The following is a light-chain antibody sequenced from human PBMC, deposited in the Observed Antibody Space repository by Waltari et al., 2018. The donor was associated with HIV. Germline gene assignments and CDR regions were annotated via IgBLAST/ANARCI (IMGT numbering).Light chain of an antibody. V-gene: IGLV2-14*01. CDR1: GSDVGGYKY. CDR2: EVT. CDR3: NSYTISSTLGV. J-gene: IGLJ3*02. Sequence: QSALTQPDSVSGSPGQSITMSCTGTGSDVGGYKYVSCNQHHPGKAPKLMIYEVTNRPSGVSNRFSGSKSGNTASLTISGLQAEDEADYYCNSYTISSTLGVFGGGTKLTVL.